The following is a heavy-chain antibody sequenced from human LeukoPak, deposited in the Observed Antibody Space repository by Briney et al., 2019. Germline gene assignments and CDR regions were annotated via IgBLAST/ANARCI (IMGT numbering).Heavy chain of an antibody. J-gene: IGHJ4*02. D-gene: IGHD3-9*01. Sequence: GESLRLSCGASGFMFNDYWMSWVRRAPGKGLEWVANINEDGSETDYMDSAKGRFSISRDNAKNSVYLQMDSLRGDDAGVYYCARRNSFWFFEYWGQGALVTVSS. CDR1: GFMFNDYW. CDR3: ARRNSFWFFEY. CDR2: INEDGSET. V-gene: IGHV3-7*01.